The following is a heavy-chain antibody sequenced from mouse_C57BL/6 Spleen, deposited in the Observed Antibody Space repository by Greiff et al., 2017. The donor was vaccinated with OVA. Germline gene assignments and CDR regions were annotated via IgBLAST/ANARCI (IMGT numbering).Heavy chain of an antibody. Sequence: QVQLKESGPELVKPGASVKISCKASGYAFSSSWMNWVKQRPGKGLEWIGRIYPGDGDTNYNGKFKGKATLTADTSSSTCYMQLSSLTAEDSAVYFCAREGYYSGSSYFDYWGQGTTLTVSS. CDR2: IYPGDGDT. V-gene: IGHV1-82*01. CDR1: GYAFSSSW. D-gene: IGHD1-1*01. CDR3: AREGYYSGSSYFDY. J-gene: IGHJ2*01.